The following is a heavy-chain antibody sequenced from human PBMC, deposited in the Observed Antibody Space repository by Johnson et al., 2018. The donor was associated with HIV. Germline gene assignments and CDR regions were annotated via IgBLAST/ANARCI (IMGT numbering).Heavy chain of an antibody. CDR2: INGDGSRL. V-gene: IGHV3-74*02. CDR1: GFTFSDHW. D-gene: IGHD2-15*01. CDR3: ARTSCSGARCLGYDPFDV. J-gene: IGHJ3*01. Sequence: VQLVESGGGVVQPGRSLRLSCGASGFTFSDHWMQWVRQAPGKGLVWVSRINGDGSRLTYADSVKGRFTIARDNAKNTLYLELKSLRSEDTAVYYCARTSCSGARCLGYDPFDVWGQGAMVTVSS.